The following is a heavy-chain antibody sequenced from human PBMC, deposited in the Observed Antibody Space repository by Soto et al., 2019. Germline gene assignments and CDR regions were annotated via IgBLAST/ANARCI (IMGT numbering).Heavy chain of an antibody. D-gene: IGHD1-20*01. CDR1: GFTFSSYA. CDR3: AKEEAPVGVTGTQYYFDY. V-gene: IGHV3-23*01. J-gene: IGHJ4*02. CDR2: ISGSGGST. Sequence: GGSLRLSCAASGFTFSSYAMSWVRQAPGKGLEWVSAISGSGGSTYYADSVKGRFTISRDNSKNTLYLQMNSLRAEDTAVYYCAKEEAPVGVTGTQYYFDYWGQGTLVTVSS.